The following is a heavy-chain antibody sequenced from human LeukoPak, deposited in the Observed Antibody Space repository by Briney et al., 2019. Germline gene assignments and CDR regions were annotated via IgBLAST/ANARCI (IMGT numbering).Heavy chain of an antibody. Sequence: SETLSLTCTVSGGSISSYYWSWIRQPPGKGLEWIGYIYYSGSTNYNPSLKSRVTISVDTSKNQFSLKLSSVTAADTAVYYCARVPRSWLAFDIWGQETMVTVSS. V-gene: IGHV4-59*01. CDR3: ARVPRSWLAFDI. J-gene: IGHJ3*02. D-gene: IGHD6-13*01. CDR1: GGSISSYY. CDR2: IYYSGST.